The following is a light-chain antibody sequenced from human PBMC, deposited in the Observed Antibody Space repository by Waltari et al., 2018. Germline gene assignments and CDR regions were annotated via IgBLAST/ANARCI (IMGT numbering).Light chain of an antibody. CDR3: TSYTSRHSLV. CDR1: SRDVGDYDW. V-gene: IGLV2-14*03. Sequence: QSALTQPASVSGSPGQSITISCTGTSRDVGDYDWVSWYQQHPGKAPKVVIFDVSYRPSGVYNRLSGSKAGNTASLNISGLQAEDEADYYCTSYTSRHSLVFGTGTKVTVL. J-gene: IGLJ1*01. CDR2: DVS.